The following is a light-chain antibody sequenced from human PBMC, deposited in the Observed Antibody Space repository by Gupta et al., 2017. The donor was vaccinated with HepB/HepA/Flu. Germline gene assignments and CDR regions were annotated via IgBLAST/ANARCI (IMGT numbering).Light chain of an antibody. CDR2: KVS. CDR3: MQDKCCPHT. Sequence: DVVLTQSPLSLPVTLGQPASISCTSSRSLVSTDGNTYFDWFHQGPGQSPRRLIYKVSKRDSGVPDRFSGSGSGTDFTLKISSVEAEDFGVYYCMQDKCCPHTFGQGTKLEIK. V-gene: IGKV2-30*01. CDR1: RSLVSTDGNTY. J-gene: IGKJ2*01.